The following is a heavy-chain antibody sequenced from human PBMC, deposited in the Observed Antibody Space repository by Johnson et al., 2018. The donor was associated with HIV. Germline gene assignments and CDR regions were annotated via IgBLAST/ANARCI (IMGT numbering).Heavy chain of an antibody. V-gene: IGHV3-30-3*01. J-gene: IGHJ3*02. CDR2: ISYDGSNK. Sequence: QVQLVESGGGVVQPGRSLRLSCAASGFTFSSYAMHWVRQAPGKGLEWVAVISYDGSNKYYADSVKGRFTISSDNSKNTLYLQMNSLRAEDTAVYYCASTGSGSDDAFDIWGQGTMVTVSS. D-gene: IGHD3-10*01. CDR3: ASTGSGSDDAFDI. CDR1: GFTFSSYA.